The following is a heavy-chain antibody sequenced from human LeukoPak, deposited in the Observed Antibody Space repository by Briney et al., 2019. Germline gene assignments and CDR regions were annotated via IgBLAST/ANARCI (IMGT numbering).Heavy chain of an antibody. CDR1: GYNFPAYF. D-gene: IGHD6-13*01. CDR2: INPNNGDT. Sequence: ASVKVSFKASGYNFPAYFMHWVRQAPGQGLEWMGRINPNNGDTKYGKKFRGRVTMARDTSTSTAYMELSSLTSDDTAVYYCVRVAYTSSWSNFDYWGQGTLVTVSS. CDR3: VRVAYTSSWSNFDY. J-gene: IGHJ4*02. V-gene: IGHV1-2*06.